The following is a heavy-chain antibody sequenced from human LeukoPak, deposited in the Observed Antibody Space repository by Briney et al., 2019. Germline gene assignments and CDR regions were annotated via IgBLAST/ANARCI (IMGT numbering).Heavy chain of an antibody. J-gene: IGHJ6*03. CDR3: AREGPVLRFLEWSANPHYYYYMDV. Sequence: SETLSLTCPHSGGSISSYYLSWIRQPAGKGLEWIGRIYTSGCTNYHPSLKSRVTMSVDTSKNQFSLKLSSVTAADTAVYYCAREGPVLRFLEWSANPHYYYYMDVWGKGTTVTVSS. CDR1: GGSISSYY. CDR2: IYTSGCT. D-gene: IGHD3-3*01. V-gene: IGHV4-4*07.